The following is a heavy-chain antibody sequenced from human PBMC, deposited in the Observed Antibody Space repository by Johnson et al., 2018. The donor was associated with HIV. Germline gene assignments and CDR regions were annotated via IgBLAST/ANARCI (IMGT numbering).Heavy chain of an antibody. D-gene: IGHD5-24*01. Sequence: GQLVESGGGLIQPGGSLRLSCAASGFTVSSNYMSWVRQAPGKGLEYVSGISSNGGNTYYANSVKGRFTISRDNSKNTLYLQMGSLRAEDMAVYFCARCRDAYTLLSAFDIWGQGTMVTVSS. CDR1: GFTVSSNY. CDR2: ISSNGGNT. V-gene: IGHV3-64*01. J-gene: IGHJ3*02. CDR3: ARCRDAYTLLSAFDI.